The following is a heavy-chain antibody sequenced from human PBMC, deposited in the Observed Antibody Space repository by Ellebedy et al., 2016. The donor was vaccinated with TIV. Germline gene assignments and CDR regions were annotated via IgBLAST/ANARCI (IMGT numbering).Heavy chain of an antibody. D-gene: IGHD4-17*01. Sequence: GESLKISCAASGFIFGDYWMSWVRQAPGQGLEWVANINQGGSHDYYVDSVKGRFTISRDNAKNSLSLQMNSLTAEDTAMYYCYGRGDFDYWGQGTLVTVSS. V-gene: IGHV3-7*01. CDR3: YGRGDFDY. CDR2: INQGGSHD. J-gene: IGHJ4*02. CDR1: GFIFGDYW.